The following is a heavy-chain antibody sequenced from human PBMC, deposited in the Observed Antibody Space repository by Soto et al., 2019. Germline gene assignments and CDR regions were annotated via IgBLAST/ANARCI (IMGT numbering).Heavy chain of an antibody. CDR1: GFTFSSYG. CDR3: AKALAYCAGDCYSHFDL. D-gene: IGHD2-21*02. V-gene: IGHV3-30*18. Sequence: QVQLVESGGGVVQPGRSLRLSCAASGFTFSSYGMHWVRQAPGKGLEWVAVISYDGSNKYYADSVKGRFTISRDNSKNTLYLQMNSLRAEDTAVYYCAKALAYCAGDCYSHFDLWGRGTLVTVSS. CDR2: ISYDGSNK. J-gene: IGHJ2*01.